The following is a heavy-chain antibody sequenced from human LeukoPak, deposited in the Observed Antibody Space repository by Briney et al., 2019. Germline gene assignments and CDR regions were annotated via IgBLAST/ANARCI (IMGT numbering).Heavy chain of an antibody. CDR1: GGSISSYY. Sequence: SETLSLTCTVSGGSISSYYWSWIRQPPGKGLEWIGYIYYSGSTNYNPSLKSRVTISVDTSKNQFSLKLNSVTAADTAVYYCARDQGYTVKNWFDPWGQGTLVTVSS. D-gene: IGHD6-13*01. V-gene: IGHV4-59*01. CDR2: IYYSGST. J-gene: IGHJ5*02. CDR3: ARDQGYTVKNWFDP.